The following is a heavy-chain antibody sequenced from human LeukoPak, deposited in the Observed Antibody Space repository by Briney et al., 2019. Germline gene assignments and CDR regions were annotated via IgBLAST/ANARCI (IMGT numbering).Heavy chain of an antibody. D-gene: IGHD4-17*01. Sequence: GGSLRLSCAASGFTFTSYSMNWVRQAPGKGLEWVSTISGGGGSTYYADSVKGRFTISRDNSKNTLYLQMNSLRAEDTAVYYCAKASRNYGDYDFSHWGQGTLVTVSS. CDR1: GFTFTSYS. CDR3: AKASRNYGDYDFSH. J-gene: IGHJ4*02. CDR2: ISGGGGST. V-gene: IGHV3-23*01.